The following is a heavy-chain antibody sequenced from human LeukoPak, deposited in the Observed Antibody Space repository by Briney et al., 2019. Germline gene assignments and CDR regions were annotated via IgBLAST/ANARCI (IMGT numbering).Heavy chain of an antibody. D-gene: IGHD6-6*01. Sequence: SVKVSCKASGGTFSSYAISWVRQAPGQGLEWMGRIIPILGIANYAQKFQGRVTITADKSTSTAYMELSSLRSEDTAVYYCARAAEYSSSSVYWGQGTLVTVSS. CDR2: IIPILGIA. J-gene: IGHJ4*02. V-gene: IGHV1-69*04. CDR3: ARAAEYSSSSVY. CDR1: GGTFSSYA.